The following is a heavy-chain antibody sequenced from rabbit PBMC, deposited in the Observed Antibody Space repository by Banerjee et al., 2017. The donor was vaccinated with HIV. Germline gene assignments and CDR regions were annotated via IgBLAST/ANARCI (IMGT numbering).Heavy chain of an antibody. CDR2: IYAGSGGGT. J-gene: IGHJ4*01. CDR3: ARGSSYPPYFTL. Sequence: QEQLVESGGGLVKPGASLTLTCTASGFSFSGGYDMCWVRQAPGKGLEWIACIYAGSGGGTWYASWAKGRFTISKASSTTVTLQMTSLTAADTATYFCARGSSYPPYFTLWGQGTLVTVS. D-gene: IGHD8-1*01. CDR1: GFSFSGGYD. V-gene: IGHV1S45*01.